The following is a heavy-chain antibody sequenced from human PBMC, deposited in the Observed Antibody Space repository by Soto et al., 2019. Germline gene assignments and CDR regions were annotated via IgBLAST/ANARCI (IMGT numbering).Heavy chain of an antibody. CDR1: GGSISSGDYY. J-gene: IGHJ4*02. Sequence: SETLSLTCTVSGGSISSGDYYWSWIRQPPGKGLEWIGYIYYSGSTYYNPSLKSRVTISVDTSKNQFSLKLSSVTAADTAVYYCASLTYYYDSSGSDLDYWGQGTLVTVSS. D-gene: IGHD3-22*01. CDR3: ASLTYYYDSSGSDLDY. V-gene: IGHV4-30-4*01. CDR2: IYYSGST.